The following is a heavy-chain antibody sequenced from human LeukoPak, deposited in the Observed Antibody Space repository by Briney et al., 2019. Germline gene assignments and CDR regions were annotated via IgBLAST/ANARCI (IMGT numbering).Heavy chain of an antibody. V-gene: IGHV4-39*07. CDR2: IHYSGST. Sequence: SETLSLTCTVSGGSISSSSDYWGWIRQPPGKGLEWIGSIHYSGSTNYNPSLKSRVTISVDTSKNQFSLKLSSVTAADTAVYYCARGPSIVGATKETNFDYWGQGTLVTVSS. D-gene: IGHD1-26*01. CDR1: GGSISSSSDY. CDR3: ARGPSIVGATKETNFDY. J-gene: IGHJ4*02.